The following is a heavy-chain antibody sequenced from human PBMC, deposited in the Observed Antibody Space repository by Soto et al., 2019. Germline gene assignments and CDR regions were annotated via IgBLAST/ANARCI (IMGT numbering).Heavy chain of an antibody. J-gene: IGHJ4*02. CDR3: ARDPGYGGSSLGY. D-gene: IGHD2-15*01. V-gene: IGHV4-31*03. CDR2: IYYSGST. Sequence: SETLSLTCTVSGGSISSGGYYWSWIRQHPGKGLEWIGYIYYSGSTYYNPSLKSRVTISVDTSKNQFSLKLSSVTAADTAVYYCARDPGYGGSSLGYWGQGTLVTVSS. CDR1: GGSISSGGYY.